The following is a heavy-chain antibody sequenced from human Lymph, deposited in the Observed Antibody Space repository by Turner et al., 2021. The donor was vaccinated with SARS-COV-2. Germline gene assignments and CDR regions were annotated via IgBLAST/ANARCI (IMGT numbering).Heavy chain of an antibody. V-gene: IGHV4-59*08. Sequence: QVQLQDSDPGLVKPSETLSRTCTVSGGSISSYYWSWIRQPPGKGLEWIGYISNSGSTNYNASLKSRVTISLDTSKNNFSLKLSSVTAADTAVYYCARHGNELGIQLWGQGTLVTVSS. CDR1: GGSISSYY. J-gene: IGHJ4*02. CDR2: ISNSGST. CDR3: ARHGNELGIQL. D-gene: IGHD5-18*01.